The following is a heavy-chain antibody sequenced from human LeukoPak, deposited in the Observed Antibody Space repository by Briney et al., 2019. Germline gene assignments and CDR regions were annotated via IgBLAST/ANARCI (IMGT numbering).Heavy chain of an antibody. J-gene: IGHJ4*02. CDR3: ERQAGIAVAAYDY. Sequence: GGSLRLSCVASANYWMHWVRQAPGKGLVWVSHINSDGSWTSYADSVKGRFTISKDNAKNTLYLQMNSLRAEDTAVYYCERQAGIAVAAYDYWGQGTLVTVSS. D-gene: IGHD6-19*01. V-gene: IGHV3-74*01. CDR1: ANYW. CDR2: INSDGSWT.